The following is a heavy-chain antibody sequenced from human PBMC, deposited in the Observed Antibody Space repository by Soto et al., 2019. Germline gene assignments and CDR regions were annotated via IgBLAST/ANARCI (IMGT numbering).Heavy chain of an antibody. J-gene: IGHJ3*02. CDR1: GYTFTSYG. Sequence: ASVKVSCKASGYTFTSYGIIWVRQAPGQGLEWMGWISAYNGNTNYAQKLQGRVTMTTDTSTSTAYMELRSLRSDDTAVYYCARGWFSSSWYPAFDIWGQGTMVTVSS. CDR2: ISAYNGNT. D-gene: IGHD6-13*01. CDR3: ARGWFSSSWYPAFDI. V-gene: IGHV1-18*01.